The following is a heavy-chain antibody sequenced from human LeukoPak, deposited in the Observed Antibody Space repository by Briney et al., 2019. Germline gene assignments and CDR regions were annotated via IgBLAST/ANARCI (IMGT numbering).Heavy chain of an antibody. CDR2: IKQDGSEK. CDR1: GFTFSSYW. V-gene: IGHV3-7*03. CDR3: ARDGLGSTSLLMLAFDI. Sequence: GGSLRLSCAASGFTFSSYWMSWVRQAPGKGLEWVANIKQDGSEKYYVDSVKGRFTISRDNAKNSLYLQMNSLRAEDTAVYYCARDGLGSTSLLMLAFDIWGQGTMVTVSS. J-gene: IGHJ3*02. D-gene: IGHD2-2*01.